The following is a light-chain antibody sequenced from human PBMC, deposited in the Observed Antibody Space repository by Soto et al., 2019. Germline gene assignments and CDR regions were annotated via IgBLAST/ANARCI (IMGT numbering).Light chain of an antibody. J-gene: IGKJ1*01. CDR3: QQSYSTPWT. CDR2: AAS. V-gene: IGKV1-39*01. Sequence: DIQMTQSPSSPSASVGDRVTITCRASQSISSYLNWYQQKPGKAPKLLIYAASSLQSGVPSRFSGSGSGTDFTLTISSLQPEDFATYSCQQSYSTPWTFGQGNKVDIK. CDR1: QSISSY.